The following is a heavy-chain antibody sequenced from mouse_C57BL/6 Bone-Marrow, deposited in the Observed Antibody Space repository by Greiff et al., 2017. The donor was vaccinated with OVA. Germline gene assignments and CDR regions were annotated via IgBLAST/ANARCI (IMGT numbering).Heavy chain of an antibody. CDR1: GYTFTSYW. CDR2: IDPSDSYT. CDR3: ARSLCLWYFDV. J-gene: IGHJ1*03. Sequence: QVQLQQPGAELVMPGASVKLSCKASGYTFTSYWMHWVKQRPGQGLEWIGEIDPSDSYTNYNQKFKGKSTLTVDKSSSTAYMQLNSLTSEDSAVYFCARSLCLWYFDVWGTGTTVTVSS. D-gene: IGHD6-5*01. V-gene: IGHV1-69*01.